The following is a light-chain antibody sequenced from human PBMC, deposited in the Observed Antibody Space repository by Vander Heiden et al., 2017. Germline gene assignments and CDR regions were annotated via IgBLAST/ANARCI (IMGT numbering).Light chain of an antibody. CDR1: QGISSY. CDR2: AAS. Sequence: AIRMTQSPSSLSASTGDRVTITCRASQGISSYLAWYQQKPGKAPKLLIYAASTLQSGVPSRFSGSGSGTDFTLTISCLQSEDFATYYCQQYYSDPQWLTFGGGTKVEIK. CDR3: QQYYSDPQWLT. J-gene: IGKJ4*01. V-gene: IGKV1-8*01.